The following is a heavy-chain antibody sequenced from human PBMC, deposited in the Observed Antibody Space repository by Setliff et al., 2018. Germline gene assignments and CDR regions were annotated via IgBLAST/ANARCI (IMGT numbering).Heavy chain of an antibody. J-gene: IGHJ6*03. Sequence: SLTCRVSGGSISSGNYYWGLIRQPPGKGLEWVATIYYSGSTYSNPSLKSRLIISVDAPDNQFSVKLSSVTAADTAVYYCARHKSNGSGSYPSLYMDVWGKGIMVTSP. CDR2: IYYSGST. CDR3: ARHKSNGSGSYPSLYMDV. V-gene: IGHV4-39*01. CDR1: GGSISSGNYY. D-gene: IGHD3-10*01.